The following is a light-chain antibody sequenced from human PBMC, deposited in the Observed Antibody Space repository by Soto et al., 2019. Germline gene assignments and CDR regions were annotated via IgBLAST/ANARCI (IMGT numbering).Light chain of an antibody. CDR2: DVS. V-gene: IGLV2-14*01. CDR3: SSYTSSSTLV. J-gene: IGLJ2*01. Sequence: QSALTQPASVSGSPGQSITISCTGTSSDVGYYNYVSWYQQNPGKAPKLMIYDVSNRPSGVSNRFSGSKSGNTASLTIFGLQAEDEADYYCSSYTSSSTLVFGGGTQLTVL. CDR1: SSDVGYYNY.